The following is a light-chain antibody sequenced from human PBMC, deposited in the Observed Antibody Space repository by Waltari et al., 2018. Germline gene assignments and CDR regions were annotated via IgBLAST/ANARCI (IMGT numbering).Light chain of an antibody. Sequence: EIVMTQSPATLSVSPGERATLSCRASQSVSSNLAWYQQKPGQAPRLLIYGASTRATGIPARFIGSGSGTEFTLTISSMQSEDFAVYYCQQYNNWPRTFGQGTKLEIK. J-gene: IGKJ2*01. CDR3: QQYNNWPRT. CDR1: QSVSSN. CDR2: GAS. V-gene: IGKV3-15*01.